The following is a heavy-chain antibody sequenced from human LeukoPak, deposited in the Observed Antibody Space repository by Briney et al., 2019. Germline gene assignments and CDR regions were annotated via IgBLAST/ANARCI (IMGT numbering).Heavy chain of an antibody. D-gene: IGHD7-27*01. Sequence: ASVKVSCTASGYTFTSYDINWVRQATGQGPEWMGWMSPNSGNTGYAQKFQGRVTMTRSTSMSTAYMELSSLRSEDTAVYYCARGPPNWGYDYWGQGTLVTVSS. CDR2: MSPNSGNT. J-gene: IGHJ4*02. CDR1: GYTFTSYD. V-gene: IGHV1-8*01. CDR3: ARGPPNWGYDY.